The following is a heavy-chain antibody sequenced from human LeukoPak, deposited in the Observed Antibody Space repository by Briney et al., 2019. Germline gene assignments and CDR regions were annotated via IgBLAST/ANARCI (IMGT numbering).Heavy chain of an antibody. D-gene: IGHD1-26*01. J-gene: IGHJ3*02. CDR2: ISWSSGNI. CDR1: GFTFDDYA. Sequence: GGSLRLSCAASGFTFDDYAMHWVRQAPGKGLEWVSGISWSSGNIDYADSVKGRLTISRDNAKNSLYLQMNSLRAEDTALYYCAKDRGAGLHDAFDIWGQGTMVTVSS. CDR3: AKDRGAGLHDAFDI. V-gene: IGHV3-9*01.